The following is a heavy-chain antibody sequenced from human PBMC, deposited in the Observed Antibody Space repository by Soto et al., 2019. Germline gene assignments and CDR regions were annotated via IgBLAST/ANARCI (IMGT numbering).Heavy chain of an antibody. CDR1: GFTFSSYA. CDR3: ARDRWIAAAGNYFDY. Sequence: PGGSLRVSCAASGFTFSSYAMHWVRQAPGKGLEWVAVISYDGSNKYYADSVKGRFTISRDNSKNTLYLQMNSLRAEDTAVYYCARDRWIAAAGNYFDYWGQGTLVTVSS. J-gene: IGHJ4*02. V-gene: IGHV3-30-3*01. D-gene: IGHD6-13*01. CDR2: ISYDGSNK.